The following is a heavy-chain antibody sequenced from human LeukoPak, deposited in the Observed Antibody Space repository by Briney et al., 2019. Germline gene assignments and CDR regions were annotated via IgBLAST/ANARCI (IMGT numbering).Heavy chain of an antibody. CDR3: SKDHGLLAPNSFDY. CDR2: ISGDGGST. CDR1: GFTFDDYA. D-gene: IGHD2/OR15-2a*01. J-gene: IGHJ4*02. Sequence: PGGSLRLSCAASGFTFDDYAMHWVRQAPGKGLEWVSLISGDGGSTYYADSVKGRFTISRDNSKNSLYLQMNSLRTEDTAFYYFSKDHGLLAPNSFDYWGQGTLVTVSS. V-gene: IGHV3-43*02.